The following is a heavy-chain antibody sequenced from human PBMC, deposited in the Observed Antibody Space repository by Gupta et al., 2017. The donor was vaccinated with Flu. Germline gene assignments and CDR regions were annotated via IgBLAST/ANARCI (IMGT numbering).Heavy chain of an antibody. D-gene: IGHD1-26*01. V-gene: IGHV1-18*01. Sequence: QIQLVQSGAEVKKPGASVRVSCKASGYTFASYGITWVRRAPGQGLEWMGWISAYNGNTNYAQKFQGRLTMTTDTSTTTTYMELRSLRSDDTGIYYCARDLGMGAENPDYWGQGTQVTVSS. CDR1: GYTFASYG. J-gene: IGHJ4*02. CDR2: ISAYNGNT. CDR3: ARDLGMGAENPDY.